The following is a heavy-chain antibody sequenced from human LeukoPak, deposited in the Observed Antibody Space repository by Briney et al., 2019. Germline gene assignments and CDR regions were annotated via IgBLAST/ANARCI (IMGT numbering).Heavy chain of an antibody. V-gene: IGHV3-53*01. CDR3: ARSKNHYYDSSGYYFNLIPPFDY. CDR1: GFTVSSNY. D-gene: IGHD3-22*01. Sequence: PGGSLRLSCAASGFTVSSNYMSWVRQAPGKGLEWVSVIYSGGSTYYADSVKGRFTISRDNSKNTLYLQMNSLRAEDRAVYYCARSKNHYYDSSGYYFNLIPPFDYWGQGTLVTVSS. J-gene: IGHJ4*02. CDR2: IYSGGST.